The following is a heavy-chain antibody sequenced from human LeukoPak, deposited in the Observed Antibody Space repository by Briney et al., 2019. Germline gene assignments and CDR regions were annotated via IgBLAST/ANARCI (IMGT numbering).Heavy chain of an antibody. CDR1: GFTFSSHA. Sequence: GGTLRLSCGASGFTFSSHAMTWVRQAPGKGLEWVSAISISGDTAYYADAVKGRFTISRDNSKNTVYLQMNSLRAEDTAVYYCANEIRPNDYWGQGTLVTVSS. V-gene: IGHV3-23*01. J-gene: IGHJ4*02. CDR2: ISISGDTA. CDR3: ANEIRPNDY. D-gene: IGHD4-17*01.